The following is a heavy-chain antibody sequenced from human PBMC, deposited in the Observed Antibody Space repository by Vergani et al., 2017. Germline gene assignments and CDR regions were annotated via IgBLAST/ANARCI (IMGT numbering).Heavy chain of an antibody. CDR1: GASIRSSNYY. J-gene: IGHJ5*02. CDR2: IYYRVST. CDR3: AGHSTVEWLVKLGWIDP. Sequence: QLQLQESGPGLVKPSATLSLTCSLSGASIRSSNYYWGWIRQPPGKGLEWIASIYYRVSTYYNPSLKSRVTISVDTSKNQFSLKLSSVTAADTAVYFCAGHSTVEWLVKLGWIDPWGQGILVTVSS. V-gene: IGHV4-39*01. D-gene: IGHD6-19*01.